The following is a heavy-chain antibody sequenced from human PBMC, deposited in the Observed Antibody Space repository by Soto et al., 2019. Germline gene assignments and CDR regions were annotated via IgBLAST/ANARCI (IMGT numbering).Heavy chain of an antibody. CDR3: ARLFGLGDTRFDY. V-gene: IGHV5-51*01. D-gene: IGHD3-10*01. CDR1: GYIFSIYW. J-gene: IGHJ4*02. CDR2: IYPGDSDT. Sequence: GESLKISCKGSGYIFSIYWFGWVRQVPGKGLEWMGIIYPGDSDTRYNPSFQGQVTISVDKSTSTAYLRWNSLKASDTAIYYCARLFGLGDTRFDYWGQGTLVTVSS.